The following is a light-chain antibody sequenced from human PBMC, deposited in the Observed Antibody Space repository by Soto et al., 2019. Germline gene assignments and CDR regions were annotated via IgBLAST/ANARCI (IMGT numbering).Light chain of an antibody. J-gene: IGLJ3*02. CDR3: AAWDDSLSGVV. Sequence: QAVVTQPPSASGTPGQRVTISCSGSSSNIGSNYVYWYQQLPGTAPKLLIYRNNQRPSGVPDRFSGSKSGTSASLAISGLRSEDEDNYYCAAWDDSLSGVVFGGGTKVTVL. V-gene: IGLV1-47*01. CDR2: RNN. CDR1: SSNIGSNY.